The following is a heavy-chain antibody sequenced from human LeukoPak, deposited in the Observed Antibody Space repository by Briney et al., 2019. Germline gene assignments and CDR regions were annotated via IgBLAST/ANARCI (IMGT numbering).Heavy chain of an antibody. CDR1: GFEFSSYG. D-gene: IGHD3-10*01. CDR2: IHYEGTNE. V-gene: IGHV3-30*02. CDR3: AKDYYGSGSIIDD. J-gene: IGHJ4*02. Sequence: GGSLRLSCAASGFEFSSYGMHWVRQAPGKGLEWVAFIHYEGTNEYYADSVKGRFTISRDNSKNTLYVQMNSLRTEDTALYYFAKDYYGSGSIIDDWGQGTLVTVSS.